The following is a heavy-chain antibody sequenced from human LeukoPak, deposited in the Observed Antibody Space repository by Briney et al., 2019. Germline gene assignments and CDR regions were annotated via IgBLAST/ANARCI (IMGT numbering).Heavy chain of an antibody. CDR2: IVVGSGNT. CDR1: GFTFTSSA. Sequence: SVKVSCKASGFTFTSSAVQWVRQARGQRLEWIGWIVVGSGNTNYAQKFQERVTITRDMSTSTAYMELSNLRSEDTAVYYCARDRLWAVASYYYYGMDVWGQGTTVTVSS. J-gene: IGHJ6*02. V-gene: IGHV1-58*01. D-gene: IGHD6-19*01. CDR3: ARDRLWAVASYYYYGMDV.